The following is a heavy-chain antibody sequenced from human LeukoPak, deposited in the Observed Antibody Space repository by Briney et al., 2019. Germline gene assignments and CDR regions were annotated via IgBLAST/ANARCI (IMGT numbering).Heavy chain of an antibody. J-gene: IGHJ4*02. CDR1: GFTFSSYA. CDR3: AKDPRGYSSSWYYFDY. Sequence: GSLRLSCSASGFTFSSYAMSWVRQAPGKGLEWVSAISGSGGSTYYADSVKGRFSISRDNSKNTLYLQMNSLRAEDTAVYYCAKDPRGYSSSWYYFDYWGQGTLVTVSS. D-gene: IGHD6-13*01. CDR2: ISGSGGST. V-gene: IGHV3-23*01.